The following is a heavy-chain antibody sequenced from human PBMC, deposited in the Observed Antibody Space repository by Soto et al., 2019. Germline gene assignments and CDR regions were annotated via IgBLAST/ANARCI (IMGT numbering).Heavy chain of an antibody. Sequence: EVQLVQSGRGLAQPGGSLRVSGAASGFTFTNYWLRCVHHLPWKRLMWISRINGDGTTTDYSESVKGRFASSRDNARNAVYQQVSSPRVEYTALYYWAIGITSNYGRDVWGHGAKVTV. CDR1: GFTFTNYW. V-gene: IGHV3-74*01. D-gene: IGHD3-16*01. CDR3: AIGITSNYGRDV. J-gene: IGHJ6*02. CDR2: INGDGTTT.